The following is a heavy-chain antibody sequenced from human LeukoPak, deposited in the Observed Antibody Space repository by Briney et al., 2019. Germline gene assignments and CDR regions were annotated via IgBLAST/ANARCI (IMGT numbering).Heavy chain of an antibody. CDR2: MNPNSGNT. V-gene: IGHV1-8*01. Sequence: GPVKVSCKASGYTFTSYDINWVRQATGQGLEWMGWMNPNSGNTGYAQKFQGRVTMTRNTSISTAYMELSSLRSEDTAVYYCARVTYYDFWSGYYPYGMDVWGQGTTVTVSS. J-gene: IGHJ6*02. CDR3: ARVTYYDFWSGYYPYGMDV. CDR1: GYTFTSYD. D-gene: IGHD3-3*01.